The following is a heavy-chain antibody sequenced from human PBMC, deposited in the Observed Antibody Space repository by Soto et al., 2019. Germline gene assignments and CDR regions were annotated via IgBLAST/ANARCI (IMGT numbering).Heavy chain of an antibody. CDR3: AKDGFRGWYFEFDY. D-gene: IGHD6-19*01. J-gene: IGHJ4*02. CDR2: ISGSGGST. CDR1: GFTFSSYA. Sequence: GGSLRLSCVVSGFTFSSYAMSWVRQAPGKGLEWVSAISGSGGSTYYADSVKGRFTISRDNSKNTLYLQMNSLRAEDTAVYYCAKDGFRGWYFEFDYWGQGTLVTVSS. V-gene: IGHV3-23*01.